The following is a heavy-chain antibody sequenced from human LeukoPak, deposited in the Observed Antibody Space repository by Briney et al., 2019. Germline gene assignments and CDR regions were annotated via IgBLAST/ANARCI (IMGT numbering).Heavy chain of an antibody. CDR3: AKITMVRGGGGYFDY. CDR1: GFTFSTYA. D-gene: IGHD3-10*01. Sequence: GGSLRLSCATSGFTFSTYAMHWVRQAPGKGLEWVSAISGSGGSTYYADSVKGRFTISRDNSKNTLYLQMNSLRAEDTAVYYCAKITMVRGGGGYFDYWGQGTLVTVSS. V-gene: IGHV3-23*01. CDR2: ISGSGGST. J-gene: IGHJ4*02.